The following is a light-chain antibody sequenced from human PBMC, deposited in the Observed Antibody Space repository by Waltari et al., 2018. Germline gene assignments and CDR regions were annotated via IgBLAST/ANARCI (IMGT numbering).Light chain of an antibody. CDR3: VLYLPSGIWV. J-gene: IGLJ3*02. CDR2: STN. CDR1: SGSVSPTFS. V-gene: IGLV8-61*01. Sequence: QTVVTQEPSFSVSPGGTVPLTCSLRSGSVSPTFSPGWYQQTPGQAPRTLIYSTNTRSSGVPDRFSGSILGSKAALTITGAQADDESDYYCVLYLPSGIWVFGGGTKLTVL.